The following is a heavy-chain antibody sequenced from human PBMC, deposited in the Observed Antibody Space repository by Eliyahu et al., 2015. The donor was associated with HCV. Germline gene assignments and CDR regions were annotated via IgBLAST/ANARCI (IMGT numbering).Heavy chain of an antibody. D-gene: IGHD2-15*01. CDR1: GGSISSGSYY. J-gene: IGHJ6*02. CDR2: IYTSGST. V-gene: IGHV4-61*02. Sequence: QVQLQESGPGLVKPSQTLSLTCTVSGGSISSGSYYWSWIRQPAGKGLEWIGRIYTSGSTNYNPSLKSRVTISVDTSKNQFSLKLSTVTAADTAVYYCAREPVVVVAAYYYYYGMDVWGQGTTVTVSS. CDR3: AREPVVVVAAYYYYYGMDV.